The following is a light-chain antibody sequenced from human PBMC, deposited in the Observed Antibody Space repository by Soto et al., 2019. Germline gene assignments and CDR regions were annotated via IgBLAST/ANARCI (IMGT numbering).Light chain of an antibody. V-gene: IGKV3-20*01. J-gene: IGKJ2*01. CDR3: QQYGSSPPYN. CDR2: GAS. CDR1: QSVSSSY. Sequence: EIVLTQSPGTLSLSPGERATLSCRASQSVSSSYLAWYQQKPGQAPRLLIYGASSRATGIPDRFSGSGSGTDCTITISRLEPEDFVVYYCQQYGSSPPYNFGQGTKLEIK.